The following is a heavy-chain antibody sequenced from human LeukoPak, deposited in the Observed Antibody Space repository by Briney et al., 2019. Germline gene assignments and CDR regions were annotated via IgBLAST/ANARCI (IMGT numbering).Heavy chain of an antibody. D-gene: IGHD6-13*01. Sequence: ASVKVSCKASGYTFTSYYMHWVRQAPGQGLEWMGIINPSGGSTSYAQKFQGRVTMTRDTSISTAYMELSRLRSDDTAVYYCARAGIAAAGDYWGQGTLVTVSS. V-gene: IGHV1-46*01. CDR3: ARAGIAAAGDY. J-gene: IGHJ4*02. CDR2: INPSGGST. CDR1: GYTFTSYY.